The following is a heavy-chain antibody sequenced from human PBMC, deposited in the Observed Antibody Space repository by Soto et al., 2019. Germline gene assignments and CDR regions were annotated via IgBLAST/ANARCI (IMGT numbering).Heavy chain of an antibody. V-gene: IGHV4-39*01. CDR1: GGSISSSNYY. CDR2: IYYSGST. CDR3: ARQFGDTPSSSWSDYYYGMDV. J-gene: IGHJ6*02. D-gene: IGHD6-13*01. Sequence: SETLSLTCTVSGGSISSSNYYWGWIRQPPGKGLEWIGSIYYSGSTYYNPSLKSRVTISVDTSKNQFSLKLSSVTAADTAVYYCARQFGDTPSSSWSDYYYGMDVWGQGTTVTVSS.